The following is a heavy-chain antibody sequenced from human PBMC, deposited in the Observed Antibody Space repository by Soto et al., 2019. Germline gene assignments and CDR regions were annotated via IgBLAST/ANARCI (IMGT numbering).Heavy chain of an antibody. CDR2: IYYSGST. Sequence: PSETLSLTCTVSGGSISSGGYYWSWIRQHPGKGLEWIGYIYYSGSTYYSPSLKSRVTISVDTSKNQFSLKLSSVTAADTAVYYCARSLSRDSSGYPQFDYWGQGTLVTVSS. J-gene: IGHJ4*02. D-gene: IGHD3-22*01. CDR1: GGSISSGGYY. CDR3: ARSLSRDSSGYPQFDY. V-gene: IGHV4-31*03.